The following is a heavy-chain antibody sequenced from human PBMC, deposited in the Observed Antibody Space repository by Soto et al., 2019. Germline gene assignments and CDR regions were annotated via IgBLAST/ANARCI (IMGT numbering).Heavy chain of an antibody. CDR3: ARSRYCSGGSCYPNWFDP. D-gene: IGHD2-15*01. J-gene: IGHJ5*02. Sequence: GGSLRLSCAASGFTFSSYSMNWVRQAPGKGLEWVSYISSSSSTIYYADSVKGRFTISRDNAKNSLYLQMNSLREEDTAVYYSARSRYCSGGSCYPNWFDPWGQGTLVTVSS. CDR2: ISSSSSTI. V-gene: IGHV3-48*02. CDR1: GFTFSSYS.